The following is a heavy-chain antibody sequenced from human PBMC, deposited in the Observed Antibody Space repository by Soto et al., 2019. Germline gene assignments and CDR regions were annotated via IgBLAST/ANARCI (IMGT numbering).Heavy chain of an antibody. J-gene: IGHJ4*02. CDR3: ARATAMLFVVVTASGEPFDY. D-gene: IGHD2-21*02. V-gene: IGHV4-30-4*01. Sequence: QVQLQESGPGLVKPSQTLSLTCTVSGGSISSGDYYWSWIRQPPGKGLEWIGYIYYSGSTYYNPSLKGPVTIPVDTSKNQCSLKLSSGTAADTAVYYCARATAMLFVVVTASGEPFDYWGQGTLVTVSS. CDR2: IYYSGST. CDR1: GGSISSGDYY.